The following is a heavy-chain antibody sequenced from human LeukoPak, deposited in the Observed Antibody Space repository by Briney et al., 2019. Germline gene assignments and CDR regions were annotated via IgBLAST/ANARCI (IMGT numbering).Heavy chain of an antibody. J-gene: IGHJ6*02. V-gene: IGHV3-73*01. CDR2: IRSKANSYAT. D-gene: IGHD3-10*01. CDR1: GFTFSGSA. Sequence: GGSLRLSCAASGFTFSGSAMHWVRQASGKGLEWVGRIRSKANSYATAYAASVKGRFTISRDDSKNTAYLQMNSLRAEDTAVYYCARERSHYYGSGVVDGMDVWGQGTTVTVSS. CDR3: ARERSHYYGSGVVDGMDV.